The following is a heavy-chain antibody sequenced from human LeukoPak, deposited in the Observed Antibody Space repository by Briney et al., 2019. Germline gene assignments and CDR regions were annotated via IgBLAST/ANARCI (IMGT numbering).Heavy chain of an antibody. V-gene: IGHV3-49*03. D-gene: IGHD2-15*01. CDR2: IRSKAYGGTT. CDR3: TSMCGGSCYPLYYYYGMDV. Sequence: PGGSLRLSCTASGFTFGDYAMSWFRQAPGKGLEWVGFIRSKAYGGTTEYAASVKGRFTISRDDSKSIAYLQMNSLKTEDTAVYYCTSMCGGSCYPLYYYYGMDVWGQGTTVTVSS. J-gene: IGHJ6*02. CDR1: GFTFGDYA.